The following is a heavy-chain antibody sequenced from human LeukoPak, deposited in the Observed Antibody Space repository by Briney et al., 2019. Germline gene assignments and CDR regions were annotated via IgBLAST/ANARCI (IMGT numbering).Heavy chain of an antibody. CDR2: ISSSGSTI. V-gene: IGHV3-48*03. J-gene: IGHJ5*02. D-gene: IGHD2-15*01. CDR3: ARGGYCRGDSCRWFDP. Sequence: GGSLRLSCAASGFTFSSYEMNWVRQAPGKGLEWVSYISSSGSTIYYADSVKGRFTISRDNAKNSLYLQMNSLRAEDTAVYYCARGGYCRGDSCRWFDPWGQGTLVTVSS. CDR1: GFTFSSYE.